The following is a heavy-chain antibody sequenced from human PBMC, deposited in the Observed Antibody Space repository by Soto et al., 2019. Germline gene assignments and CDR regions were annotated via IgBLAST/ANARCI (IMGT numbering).Heavy chain of an antibody. D-gene: IGHD2-21*01. J-gene: IGHJ4*02. CDR2: IHHTGST. CDR3: ARGIAPGAINMAPDY. V-gene: IGHV4-38-2*01. Sequence: SETLSLTCVVSGDSVSSGYYWGWIRQPPGKGLEWIGSIHHTGSTYYNPSLKSRVTISMDTSKNQFSLTQKSVTATDTAVYYCARGIAPGAINMAPDYWGQGSLVTVSS. CDR1: GDSVSSGYY.